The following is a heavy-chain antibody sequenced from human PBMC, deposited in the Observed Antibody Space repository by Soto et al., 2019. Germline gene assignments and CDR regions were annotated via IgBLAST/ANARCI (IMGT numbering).Heavy chain of an antibody. CDR3: AISQDRGGRTTFTY. D-gene: IGHD5-12*01. Sequence: EVHLVESGGALEQPGRSLRLSCAVSGFTFDDYAMHWVRQAPEKGLEWVSGINWKSDIGYADSVKGRFTISRDNAENSLYLQMNTLRAEDTALYYCAISQDRGGRTTFTYWGQGTQVTVSS. CDR2: INWKSDI. V-gene: IGHV3-9*01. J-gene: IGHJ4*02. CDR1: GFTFDDYA.